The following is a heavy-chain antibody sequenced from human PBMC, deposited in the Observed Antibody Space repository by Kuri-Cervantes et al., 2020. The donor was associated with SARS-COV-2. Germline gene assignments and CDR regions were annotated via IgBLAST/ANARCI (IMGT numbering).Heavy chain of an antibody. CDR3: ARGFIAAAAPYFDY. CDR1: GFTFDDYG. Sequence: GESLKISCAASGFTFDDYGMSWVRQAPGKGLEWVSGINWNGGSTGYADSVKGRFTISRDNAKNSLYLQMNSLRDEDTAVYYCARGFIAAAAPYFDYWGQGTLVTVSS. J-gene: IGHJ4*02. V-gene: IGHV3-20*04. D-gene: IGHD6-13*01. CDR2: INWNGGST.